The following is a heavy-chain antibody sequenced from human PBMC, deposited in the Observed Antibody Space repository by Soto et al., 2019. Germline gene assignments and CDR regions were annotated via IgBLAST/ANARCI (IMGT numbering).Heavy chain of an antibody. D-gene: IGHD5-12*01. CDR1: GGSISGGGCC. J-gene: IGHJ4*02. V-gene: IGHV4-61*08. CDR3: ARRIVATETFDY. Sequence: SVTLCLTWTVAGGSISGGGCCWSCNRQPPGRGLEWIGFIYYAGSTKYNPSLNSRVTISVDTSKNQFSLKVTSVTAADTAVYYCARRIVATETFDYWGQGTLVTVSS. CDR2: IYYAGST.